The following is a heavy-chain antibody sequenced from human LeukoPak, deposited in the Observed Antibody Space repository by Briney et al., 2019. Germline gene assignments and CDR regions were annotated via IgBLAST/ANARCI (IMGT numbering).Heavy chain of an antibody. J-gene: IGHJ4*02. CDR3: ATWSDSSGWPMFDY. D-gene: IGHD6-19*01. V-gene: IGHV1-24*01. CDR2: FDPEDGET. Sequence: GASVKVSCNVSGYTLTELSMHRVRQAPGKGLEWRGGFDPEDGETIYAQKFQGRVTMTEDTSTDTAYMELSSLRSEDTAVYYCATWSDSSGWPMFDYWGQGTLVTVSS. CDR1: GYTLTELS.